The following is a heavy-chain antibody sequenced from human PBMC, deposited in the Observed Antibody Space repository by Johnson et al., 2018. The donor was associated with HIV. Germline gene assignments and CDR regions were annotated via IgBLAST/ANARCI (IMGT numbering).Heavy chain of an antibody. CDR3: AKDKSLTPDAIDI. CDR1: GFTFSTYW. J-gene: IGHJ3*02. Sequence: VQLVESGGGLVQPGRSLRLSCAASGFTFSTYWMHWVRQGPGKGLVWVSGTSWNSGSIRYADSVKGRFTISRDNAKNSLYLQMNNLRTEDTAFYYCAKDKSLTPDAIDIWGQGTMVTVSS. CDR2: TSWNSGSI. V-gene: IGHV3-9*01.